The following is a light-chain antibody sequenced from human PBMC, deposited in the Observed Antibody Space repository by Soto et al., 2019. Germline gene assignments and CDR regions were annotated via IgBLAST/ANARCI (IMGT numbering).Light chain of an antibody. CDR1: TGAVTNGHY. V-gene: IGLV7-46*01. Sequence: QAVVTQEPSLTVSPGGTVTLTCGSSTGAVTNGHYPYWFQQKPGQAPRTLIYDTTNRHSWTPARFSGSLLGGKAALTLSGAQTEDEDEYYCSISYNGNYVFGNGTKVTVL. CDR2: DTT. CDR3: SISYNGNYV. J-gene: IGLJ1*01.